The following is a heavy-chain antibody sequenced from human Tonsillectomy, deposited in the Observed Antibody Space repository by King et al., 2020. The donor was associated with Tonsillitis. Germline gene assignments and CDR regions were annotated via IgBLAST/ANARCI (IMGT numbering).Heavy chain of an antibody. CDR1: GFTFSSYG. D-gene: IGHD3-22*01. J-gene: IGHJ2*01. CDR3: ARDPDADSRIYYSYFDF. CDR2: IAYDGSNK. Sequence: VQLVESGGGVVQPGRSLRLSCAASGFTFSSYGMHWVRQAPGKGLEWVAVIAYDGSNKYYADSVKGRFTISRDNSKNTLYLQMNSLRAEDTAVYYCARDPDADSRIYYSYFDFWGRGTLVTVSS. V-gene: IGHV3-33*05.